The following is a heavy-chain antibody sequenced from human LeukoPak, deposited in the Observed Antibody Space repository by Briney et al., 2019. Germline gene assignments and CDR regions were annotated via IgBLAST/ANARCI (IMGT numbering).Heavy chain of an antibody. Sequence: PSETLSLTCTVSGDSMSRNYWSWIRQSPGKGLEWIGYVFYRGGTNYNPSLRGRATLSVDASKNQVSLKLNSVTAADTAVYYCASSDCSSSGCQILGNEAFDFWGPGTLVTVSS. J-gene: IGHJ1*01. D-gene: IGHD2-2*01. V-gene: IGHV4-59*12. CDR1: GDSMSRNY. CDR3: ASSDCSSSGCQILGNEAFDF. CDR2: VFYRGGT.